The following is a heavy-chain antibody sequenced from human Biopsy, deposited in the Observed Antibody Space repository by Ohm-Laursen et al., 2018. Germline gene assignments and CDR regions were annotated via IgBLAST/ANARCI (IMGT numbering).Heavy chain of an antibody. V-gene: IGHV3-30*18. CDR1: GFGMYA. CDR2: IAYDGSNK. CDR3: AKDGGQWLGGAFDI. J-gene: IGHJ3*02. D-gene: IGHD6-19*01. Sequence: SLRLSCTASGFGMYAMHWVRQPPGKGLEWLAVIAYDGSNKYYAESVKGRFTISRDRSGDTVHLQMNSLRYEDTALYYCAKDGGQWLGGAFDIWGHGTMVSVSS.